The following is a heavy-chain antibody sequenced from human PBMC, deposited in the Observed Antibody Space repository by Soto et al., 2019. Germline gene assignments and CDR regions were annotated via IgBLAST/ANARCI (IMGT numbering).Heavy chain of an antibody. Sequence: GGSLRLSCAASGFTFSSYSMNWVRQAPGKGLEWVSSISSSSSYIYYADSVKGRFTISRDNAKNSLYLQMNSLRAEDTAVYYCAGDLTSSFYYYGMDVWGQGTTVTVSS. CDR1: GFTFSSYS. CDR2: ISSSSSYI. D-gene: IGHD6-13*01. CDR3: AGDLTSSFYYYGMDV. J-gene: IGHJ6*02. V-gene: IGHV3-21*01.